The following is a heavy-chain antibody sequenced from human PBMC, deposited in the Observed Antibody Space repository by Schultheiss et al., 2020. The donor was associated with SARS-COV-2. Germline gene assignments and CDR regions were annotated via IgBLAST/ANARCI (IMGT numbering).Heavy chain of an antibody. D-gene: IGHD1-26*01. CDR3: AKEGRIVGAVTGPLEN. V-gene: IGHV3-33*06. CDR2: IWYDGSNK. Sequence: GESLKISCAASGFTFSSYGMHWVRQAPGKGLEWVAVIWYDGSNKYYVDSVKGRFTISRDNSKNMLYVQMNNLRVEDTAVYYCAKEGRIVGAVTGPLENWGQGSLVTVSS. CDR1: GFTFSSYG. J-gene: IGHJ4*02.